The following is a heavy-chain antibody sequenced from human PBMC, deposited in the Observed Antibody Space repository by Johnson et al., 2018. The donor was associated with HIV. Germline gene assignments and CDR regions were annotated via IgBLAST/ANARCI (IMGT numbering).Heavy chain of an antibody. CDR2: ISSSGSTI. Sequence: VQLVESGGGVVQPGRSLRLSCAASGFTFSSYAMHWIRQAPGKGLEWVSYISSSGSTIYYADSVKGRFTISRDNAKNSLYLQMNSLRAEDTAVYYCTRRVVGATTDDAFDIWGQGTMVTVSS. D-gene: IGHD1-26*01. J-gene: IGHJ3*02. CDR3: TRRVVGATTDDAFDI. V-gene: IGHV3-48*04. CDR1: GFTFSSYA.